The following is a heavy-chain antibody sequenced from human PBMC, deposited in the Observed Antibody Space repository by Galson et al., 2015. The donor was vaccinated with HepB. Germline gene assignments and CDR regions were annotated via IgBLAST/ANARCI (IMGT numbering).Heavy chain of an antibody. CDR3: AKSIHLGRGFDS. CDR1: GDSVSGHSVG. CDR2: TYYRSKWST. V-gene: IGHV6-1*01. D-gene: IGHD7-27*01. Sequence: CAISGDSVSGHSVGWNRIRQSPSRGLEWLGRTYYRSKWSTDYAVSVKSRITINPDTSKNQFSLQLNSVTPEDTAVYYCAKSIHLGRGFDSWGQGTLVTVSS. J-gene: IGHJ4*02.